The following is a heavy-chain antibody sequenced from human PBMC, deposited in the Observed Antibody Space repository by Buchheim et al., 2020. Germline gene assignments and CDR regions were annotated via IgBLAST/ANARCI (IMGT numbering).Heavy chain of an antibody. J-gene: IGHJ4*02. Sequence: QAKLAESGGGVVQPGGSLRLSCAASGFTFSDHAVNWVRQAPGKGLEWVAVIWNDGSKKFYAESVKGRFFVSRDNSKNTSYLEMSSLRAEDTAVYYCTEALYIHQFDFWGQGT. CDR1: GFTFSDHA. CDR2: IWNDGSKK. V-gene: IGHV3-33*06. D-gene: IGHD2-2*01. CDR3: TEALYIHQFDF.